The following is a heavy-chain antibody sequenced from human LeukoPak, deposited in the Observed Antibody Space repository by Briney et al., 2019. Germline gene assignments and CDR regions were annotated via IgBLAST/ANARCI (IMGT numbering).Heavy chain of an antibody. Sequence: INHSGSTNYNPSLKSRVHISVDTSKNQFSLKLSSVTAADTAVYYCARGGGDCSSTSCYAFDIWGQGTMVTVSS. CDR2: INHSGST. D-gene: IGHD2-2*01. CDR3: ARGGGDCSSTSCYAFDI. J-gene: IGHJ3*02. V-gene: IGHV4-34*01.